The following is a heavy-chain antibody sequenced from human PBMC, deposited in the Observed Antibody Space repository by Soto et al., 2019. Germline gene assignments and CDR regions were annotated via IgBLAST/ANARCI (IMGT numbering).Heavy chain of an antibody. Sequence: EVQLVESGGGLVQPGGSLRLSCAASGFTFSIYNMNWVRQVPGRGLEWVSYISGSSTTIYYADSVKGRFTISRDNAKNSLFLHMNSLRDEDASVYYCASSANYYNYAFDIWGQGTMVTVSS. CDR3: ASSANYYNYAFDI. J-gene: IGHJ3*02. D-gene: IGHD3-10*01. CDR2: ISGSSTTI. V-gene: IGHV3-48*02. CDR1: GFTFSIYN.